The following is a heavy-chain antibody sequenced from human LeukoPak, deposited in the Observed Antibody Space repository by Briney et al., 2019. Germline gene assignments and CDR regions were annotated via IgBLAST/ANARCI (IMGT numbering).Heavy chain of an antibody. CDR2: IYFSGST. V-gene: IGHV4-59*01. CDR3: ARVRANYFDY. J-gene: IGHJ4*02. Sequence: PLETLSLTCTVSGGSISSYYWSWLRQPPGKGLEWIGYIYFSGSTNYNPSLKSRVTISVDTSKNQFSLKLSSVTAADKAVYYCARVRANYFDYWGQGTLVTVSS. CDR1: GGSISSYY.